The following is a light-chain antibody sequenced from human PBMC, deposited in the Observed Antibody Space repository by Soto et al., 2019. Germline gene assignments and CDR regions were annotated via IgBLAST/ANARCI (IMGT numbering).Light chain of an antibody. CDR2: AAS. V-gene: IGKV1-5*01. J-gene: IGKJ1*01. CDR3: QQYNIHPCT. Sequence: DIQMTQSPSSVSASVGDRVTITCRASQSISSWLAWYQQKPGKAPKLLIYAASSLESGVPSRFSGSASGTVSTPTISLLQHDDLATYCRQQYNIHPCTFGQGTKVDIK. CDR1: QSISSW.